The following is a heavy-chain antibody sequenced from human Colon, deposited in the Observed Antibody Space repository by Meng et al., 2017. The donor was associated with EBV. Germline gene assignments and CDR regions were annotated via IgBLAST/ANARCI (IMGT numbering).Heavy chain of an antibody. J-gene: IGHJ5*02. CDR3: VRDTRRGGGWFDP. CDR1: GDSITSGDYS. V-gene: IGHV4-30-2*06. D-gene: IGHD3-10*01. Sequence: QVHVQESRSGLVRPSQTLSLPCAVSGDSITSGDYSWTWIRQSPGKGLEWIGYIYHGVNIYYTPSLRSRVTISVDKSRNQFSLKLTSVSAADTAVYYCVRDTRRGGGWFDPWGQGTLVTVSS. CDR2: IYHGVNI.